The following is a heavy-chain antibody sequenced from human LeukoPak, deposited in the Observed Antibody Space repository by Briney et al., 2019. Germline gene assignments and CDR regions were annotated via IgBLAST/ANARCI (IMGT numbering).Heavy chain of an antibody. CDR2: IRYDGSNK. J-gene: IGHJ3*02. V-gene: IGHV3-30*02. D-gene: IGHD2-2*01. CDR1: GFTFSSYG. Sequence: PGGSLRLSCAASGFTFSSYGMHWVRQAPGKGLEWVAFIRYDGSNKYYADSVKGRFTISRDNSKNTLYLQMNSLRAEDTAVYYCAKHNGYCSSTSCPLETAAFDIWGQGTMVTVSS. CDR3: AKHNGYCSSTSCPLETAAFDI.